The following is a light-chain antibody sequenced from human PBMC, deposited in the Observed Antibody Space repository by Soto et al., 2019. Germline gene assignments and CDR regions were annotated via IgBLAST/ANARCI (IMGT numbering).Light chain of an antibody. CDR2: EVS. V-gene: IGLV2-14*01. J-gene: IGLJ1*01. CDR1: SSDVGGYNY. CDR3: SSYTSSSAYV. Sequence: QXARTQPASVSGSPGQSITISCTGTSSDVGGYNYVSWYQQHPGKAPKLMIYEVSNRPSGVSNRFSGSKSGNTASLNISGLQAEDEADYYCSSYTSSSAYVFGTGTKVTVL.